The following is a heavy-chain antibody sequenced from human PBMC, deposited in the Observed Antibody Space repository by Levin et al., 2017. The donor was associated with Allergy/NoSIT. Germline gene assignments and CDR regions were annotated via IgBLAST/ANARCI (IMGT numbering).Heavy chain of an antibody. V-gene: IGHV3-30*18. Sequence: GGSLRLSCAASGFTFSSYGMHWVRQAPGKGLEWVAVISYDGSNKYYADSVKGRFTISRDNSKNTLYLQMNSLRAEDTAVYYCAKDLAPSRTDWDTHYDFWSGQIGYYYYGMDVWGQGTTVTVSS. D-gene: IGHD3-3*01. CDR1: GFTFSSYG. J-gene: IGHJ6*02. CDR2: ISYDGSNK. CDR3: AKDLAPSRTDWDTHYDFWSGQIGYYYYGMDV.